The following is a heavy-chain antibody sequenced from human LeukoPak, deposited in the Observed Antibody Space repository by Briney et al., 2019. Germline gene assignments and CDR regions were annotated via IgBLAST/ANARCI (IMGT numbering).Heavy chain of an antibody. CDR3: ARDADDRGGGEDY. CDR2: IIPIFGTA. Sequence: SVKVSCKASGGTFSSYAISWVRQAPGQGLEWMGRIIPIFGTANYAQTFQGRVTITTDESTTTAYMELSSLRSEDTAVYYCARDADDRGGGEDYWGQGTLVTVSS. CDR1: GGTFSSYA. V-gene: IGHV1-69*05. D-gene: IGHD2-21*01. J-gene: IGHJ4*02.